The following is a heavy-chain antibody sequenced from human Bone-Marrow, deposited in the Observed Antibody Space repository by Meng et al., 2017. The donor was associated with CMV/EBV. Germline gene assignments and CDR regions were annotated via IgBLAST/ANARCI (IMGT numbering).Heavy chain of an antibody. V-gene: IGHV1-69*10. Sequence: SVNVSCKASGGTFSSYAISWVRQAPGQGLEWMGGIIPILGIANYAQKFQGRVTITADKSTSTVCMELSSLRSEDTAVYYCARGEGIAAAVTYNWFDPCGQGTLVTVSS. J-gene: IGHJ5*02. CDR3: ARGEGIAAAVTYNWFDP. CDR2: IIPILGIA. CDR1: GGTFSSYA. D-gene: IGHD6-13*01.